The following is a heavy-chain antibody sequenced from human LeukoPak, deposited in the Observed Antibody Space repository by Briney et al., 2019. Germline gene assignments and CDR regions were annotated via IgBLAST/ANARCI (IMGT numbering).Heavy chain of an antibody. CDR3: ASDEYYYDSSGYYPKIDY. CDR1: GDSISTSNSY. V-gene: IGHV4-39*07. D-gene: IGHD3-22*01. J-gene: IGHJ4*02. CDR2: IYHSGST. Sequence: KPSETLSLTCTVSGDSISTSNSYWGWIRQPPGKGLEWIGSIYHSGSTYYNPSLKSRVTISVDTSKNQFSLKLSSVTAADTAVYYCASDEYYYDSSGYYPKIDYWGQGTLVTVSS.